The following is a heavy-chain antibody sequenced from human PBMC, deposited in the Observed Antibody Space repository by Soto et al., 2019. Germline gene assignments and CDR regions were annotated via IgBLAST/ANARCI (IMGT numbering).Heavy chain of an antibody. V-gene: IGHV4-34*01. CDR1: GGSFSGYY. J-gene: IGHJ4*02. D-gene: IGHD4-17*01. CDR3: ARDHRVADYGDTHFDT. CDR2: INHSGNT. Sequence: QAQLQQWGAGLLKPSETLSLTCAVYGGSFSGYYWSWIRQTPGKGLEWIGEINHSGNTNYNPSLKTRVTISGDTSKMQFSLKLNFVSAADTAVYYCARDHRVADYGDTHFDTWGQGTLVTVSS.